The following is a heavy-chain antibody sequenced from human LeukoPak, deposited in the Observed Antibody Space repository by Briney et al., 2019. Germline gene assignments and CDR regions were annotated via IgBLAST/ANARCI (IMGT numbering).Heavy chain of an antibody. Sequence: PSETLSLTCTVSGGSIGSYYWSWIRQPPGKGLEWIGYIYYSGSTNYNPSLKSRVTISVDTSKNQFSLKLSSVTATDTAVYYCARLRARIAAAGHFDYWGQGTLVTVSS. CDR2: IYYSGST. CDR3: ARLRARIAAAGHFDY. D-gene: IGHD6-13*01. CDR1: GGSIGSYY. J-gene: IGHJ4*02. V-gene: IGHV4-59*08.